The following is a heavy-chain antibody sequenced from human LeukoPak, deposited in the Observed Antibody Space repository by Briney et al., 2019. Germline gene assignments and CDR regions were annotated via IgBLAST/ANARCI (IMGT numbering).Heavy chain of an antibody. CDR3: ATLWEASMVTKGN. V-gene: IGHV1-2*06. D-gene: IGHD3-10*01. J-gene: IGHJ4*02. CDR1: GYTFTAYY. CDR2: INPNSGGT. Sequence: ASVKVSCKASGYTFTAYYMHWVRQAPGQGLEWMGRINPNSGGTNYAQKFQGRVTMTRDTSISTAYVELTRLRSDDTAVYYCATLWEASMVTKGNWGQGTLVTVSS.